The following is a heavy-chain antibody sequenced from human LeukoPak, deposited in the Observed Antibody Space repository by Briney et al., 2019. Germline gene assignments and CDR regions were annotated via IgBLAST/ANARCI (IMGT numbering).Heavy chain of an antibody. D-gene: IGHD5-24*01. CDR3: ERHHRDGYTDP. J-gene: IGHJ5*02. Sequence: PSETLSLTCTVPVGSIISYYWSWIRQPPGKGLEWIGYIYYSGSTNYNPSLKSRVTISVDTSKHRFSMKLSSVTAADAAVYFCERHHRDGYTDPWGQGILVTVSS. V-gene: IGHV4-59*08. CDR1: VGSIISYY. CDR2: IYYSGST.